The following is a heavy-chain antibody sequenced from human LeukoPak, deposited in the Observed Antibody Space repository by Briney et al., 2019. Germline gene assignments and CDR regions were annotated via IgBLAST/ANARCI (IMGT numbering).Heavy chain of an antibody. CDR2: IYSDGGR. J-gene: IGHJ4*02. CDR1: GFTVTSSY. CDR3: AKERYDGSGAAYDN. Sequence: PGGSLRLSCVASGFTVTSSYMSWVRQAPGKGLEWVSVIYSDGGRNYADSVKGRFTISRDNAKNSLYLQMNSLRAEDTALYYCAKERYDGSGAAYDNWGQGTLVTVSS. V-gene: IGHV3-53*05. D-gene: IGHD3-10*01.